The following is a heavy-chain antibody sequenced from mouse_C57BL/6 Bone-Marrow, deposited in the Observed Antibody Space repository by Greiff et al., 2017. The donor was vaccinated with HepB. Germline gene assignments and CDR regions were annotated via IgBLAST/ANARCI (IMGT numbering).Heavy chain of an antibody. J-gene: IGHJ3*01. Sequence: EVKVVESGGGLVQPKGSLKLSCAASGFSFNTYAMNWVRQAPGKGLEWVARIRSKSNNYATYYADSVKDRFTISRDDSESMLYLQMNNLKTEDTAMYYCVRHGGGITGTWFAYWGQGTLVTVSA. CDR1: GFSFNTYA. CDR2: IRSKSNNYAT. V-gene: IGHV10-1*01. CDR3: VRHGGGITGTWFAY.